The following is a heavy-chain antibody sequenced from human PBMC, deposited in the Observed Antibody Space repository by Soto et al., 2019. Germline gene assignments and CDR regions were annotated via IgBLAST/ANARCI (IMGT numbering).Heavy chain of an antibody. CDR2: ISAYNGNT. V-gene: IGHV1-18*04. D-gene: IGHD3-3*01. CDR3: ARLGRITIFGVVKDYYGMDV. CDR1: GYTFTSYG. Sequence: ASVKVSCKASGYTFTSYGISWGRQTPGQGLEWMGWISAYNGNTNYAQKLQGRVTMTTDASTSTAYMELRSLRSDDTAVYYCARLGRITIFGVVKDYYGMDVWGQGTTVTVAS. J-gene: IGHJ6*02.